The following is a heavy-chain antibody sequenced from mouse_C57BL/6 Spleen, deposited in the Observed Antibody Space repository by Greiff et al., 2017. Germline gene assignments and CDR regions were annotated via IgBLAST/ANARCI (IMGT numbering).Heavy chain of an antibody. CDR3: AHYSNFTWFAY. V-gene: IGHV1-19*01. J-gene: IGHJ3*01. CDR2: INPYNGGT. D-gene: IGHD2-5*01. Sequence: EVQLQQSGPVLVKPGASVKMSCKASGYTFTDYYMNWVKQSHGKSLEWIGVINPYNGGTSYNQKFKGKATLTVDKSSSTAYMALNSLTSEDSAVYYCAHYSNFTWFAYWGQGTLVTVSA. CDR1: GYTFTDYY.